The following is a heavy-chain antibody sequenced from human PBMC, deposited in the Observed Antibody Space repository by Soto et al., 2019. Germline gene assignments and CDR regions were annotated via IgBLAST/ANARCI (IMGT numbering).Heavy chain of an antibody. CDR2: ISYDGSKK. J-gene: IGHJ3*02. Sequence: QARLVESGGGVVQPGRSLRLSCAASGLTFSAYGMHWVRQAPGKGLEWVATISYDGSKKYFGDSVKGRFTISRDNSKSTLYLEMNSLRTEDTAVYYCAKASHCKKVRCSLSLIGDRAFDIWGQGTMVTVSS. V-gene: IGHV3-30*18. D-gene: IGHD3-16*01. CDR1: GLTFSAYG. CDR3: AKASHCKKVRCSLSLIGDRAFDI.